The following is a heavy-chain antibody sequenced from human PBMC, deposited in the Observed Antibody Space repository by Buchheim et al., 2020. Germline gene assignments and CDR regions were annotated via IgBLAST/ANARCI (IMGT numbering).Heavy chain of an antibody. J-gene: IGHJ6*02. CDR2: IYHSGST. V-gene: IGHV4-4*02. D-gene: IGHD3-3*01. CDR3: ARAPYYDLWSGYSSGYYYYGMDV. CDR1: GGSISSSNW. Sequence: QVQLQESGPGLVKPSGTLSLNCAVSGGSISSSNWWSWVRQPPGKGLEWIGGIYHSGSTNYNPSLKSRVTISVDKSKNQFSLKLGSVAAADTAVYYCARAPYYDLWSGYSSGYYYYGMDVWGQGTT.